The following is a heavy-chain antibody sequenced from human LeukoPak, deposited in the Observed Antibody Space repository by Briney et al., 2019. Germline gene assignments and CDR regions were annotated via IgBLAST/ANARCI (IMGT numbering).Heavy chain of an antibody. CDR1: GYTFTSYD. Sequence: ASVKVSCKASGYTFTSYDINWVRQATGQGLEWMGWMNPNSGNTGYAQKFQGRVTMTRNTSISTAYMELSSLRSEDTAVYYCARAIRGEGYNSSPGRYNWFDPWGQGTLVTVSS. J-gene: IGHJ5*02. V-gene: IGHV1-8*01. CDR3: ARAIRGEGYNSSPGRYNWFDP. CDR2: MNPNSGNT. D-gene: IGHD5-24*01.